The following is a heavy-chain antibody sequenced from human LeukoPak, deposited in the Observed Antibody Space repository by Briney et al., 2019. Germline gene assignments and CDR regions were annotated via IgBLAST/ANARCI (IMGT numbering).Heavy chain of an antibody. D-gene: IGHD3-3*01. CDR3: ARHRADDFWSGYYIDY. CDR1: GGSFSGYY. V-gene: IGHV4-34*01. CDR2: INHSGST. Sequence: PSETLSLTCAVYGGSFSGYYWSWIRQPPGKGLEWIGEINHSGSTNYNPSLKSRVTISVDTSKNQFSLKLSSVTAADTAVYYCARHRADDFWSGYYIDYWGQGTLVTVSS. J-gene: IGHJ4*02.